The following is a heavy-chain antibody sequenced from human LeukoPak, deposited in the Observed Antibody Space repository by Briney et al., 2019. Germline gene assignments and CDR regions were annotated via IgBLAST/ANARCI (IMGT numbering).Heavy chain of an antibody. CDR2: MNPNSGNT. J-gene: IGHJ6*03. CDR1: GYTFTSYD. Sequence: ASVKVSCKASGYTFTSYDINWVRQATGQGLEWMGWMNPNSGNTGYAQKFQGRVTMARNTSISTAYMELSSLRSEDTAVYYCARGSIPMVWFGELLYYYYYMDVWGKGTTVTISS. CDR3: ARGSIPMVWFGELLYYYYYMDV. D-gene: IGHD3-10*01. V-gene: IGHV1-8*01.